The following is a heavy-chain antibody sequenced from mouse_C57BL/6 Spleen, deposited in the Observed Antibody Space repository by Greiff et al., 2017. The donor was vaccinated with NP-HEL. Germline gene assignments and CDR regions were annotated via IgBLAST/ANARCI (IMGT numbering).Heavy chain of an antibody. CDR1: GYTFTDYY. D-gene: IGHD2-3*01. CDR3: ARFDGYYYAMDY. Sequence: VKLVESGPELVKPGASVKISCKASGYTFTDYYINWVKQRPGQGLEWIGWIFPGSGSTYYNEKFKGKATLTVDKSSSTAYMLLSSLTSEDSAVYFCARFDGYYYAMDYWGQGTSVTVSS. V-gene: IGHV1-75*01. J-gene: IGHJ4*01. CDR2: IFPGSGST.